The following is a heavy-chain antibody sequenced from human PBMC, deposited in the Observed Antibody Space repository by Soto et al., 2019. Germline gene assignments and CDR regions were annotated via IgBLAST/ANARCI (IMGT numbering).Heavy chain of an antibody. Sequence: AGGSLRLSCAASGFTFTRYSMNWVRQAPGKGLEWVSSISSTTNYIYYGDSMKVRFTISRDNAKNSLYLEMNSLRAEDTAVYYCARESEDLTSNFDYWGQGTLVTVSS. V-gene: IGHV3-21*06. J-gene: IGHJ4*02. CDR3: ARESEDLTSNFDY. CDR2: ISSTTNYI. CDR1: GFTFTRYS.